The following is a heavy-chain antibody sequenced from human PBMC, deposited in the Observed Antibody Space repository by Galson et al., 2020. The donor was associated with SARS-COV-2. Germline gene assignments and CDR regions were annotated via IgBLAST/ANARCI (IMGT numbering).Heavy chain of an antibody. CDR2: IFPGDSDT. Sequence: GESLKISCKVSGYSFASYWIAWVRQVPGKGPAWVGIIFPGDSDTRYNPSFQGHVSISADKSLSTAYLQWNSLKASDTAVYYCARGGDPFDYWGQGTLVTVSS. V-gene: IGHV5-51*01. J-gene: IGHJ4*02. CDR3: ARGGDPFDY. CDR1: GYSFASYW. D-gene: IGHD3-10*01.